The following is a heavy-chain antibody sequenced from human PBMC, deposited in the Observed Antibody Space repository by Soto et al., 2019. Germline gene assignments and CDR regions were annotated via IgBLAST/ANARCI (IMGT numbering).Heavy chain of an antibody. D-gene: IGHD3-16*01. CDR1: GFTFSRNA. CDR2: ISGSGDST. J-gene: IGHJ4*02. CDR3: AGGGH. Sequence: EVQLLESGGGLVQPGGSLRLSCATSGFTFSRNAMNWVRQPPGKGLEWVSAISGSGDSTYYIESVKGRATISRDNSKNTLYLQMNGLRAEDTAVYYCAGGGHWGQGTLVTVSS. V-gene: IGHV3-23*01.